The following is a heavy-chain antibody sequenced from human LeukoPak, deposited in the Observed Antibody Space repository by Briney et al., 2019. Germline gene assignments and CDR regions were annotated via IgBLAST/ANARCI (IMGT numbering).Heavy chain of an antibody. D-gene: IGHD1-26*01. V-gene: IGHV3-21*01. J-gene: IGHJ4*02. CDR2: ITSSSDM. CDR3: ARQFGGSYGY. CDR1: GFSFSSYA. Sequence: GGSLRLSRAASGFSFSSYAMNWVRQAPGKGLEWVSSITSSSDMYYADSVKGRFTISGDNAKNSLYLEMNSLGAEDTAVYYCARQFGGSYGYWGQGTLVTVSS.